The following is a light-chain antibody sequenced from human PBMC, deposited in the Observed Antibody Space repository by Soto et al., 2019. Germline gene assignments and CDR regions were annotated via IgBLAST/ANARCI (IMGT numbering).Light chain of an antibody. CDR3: QQYDIYST. V-gene: IGKV1-5*03. CDR1: QSINVW. Sequence: DIQMTQSPSTLSASVGDRVTITCRASQSINVWLAWYQQKPGKAPKLLIYRASVLESGVPSRFSGSGSGTEFTLTITSLQPDDFATYYCQQYDIYSTFGRGTKVEV. CDR2: RAS. J-gene: IGKJ1*01.